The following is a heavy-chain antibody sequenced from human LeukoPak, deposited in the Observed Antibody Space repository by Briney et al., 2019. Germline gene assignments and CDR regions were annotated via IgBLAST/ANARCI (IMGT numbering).Heavy chain of an antibody. CDR1: GGTFSSYA. CDR2: IIPIFGTA. CDR3: ASERVAARPVRMFDY. D-gene: IGHD6-6*01. V-gene: IGHV1-69*13. Sequence: SVKVSCKASGGTFSSYAISWVRQAPGQGLEWMGRIIPIFGTANYAQKFQGRVTITPDESTSTAYMELSSLRSEDTAVDYGASERVAARPVRMFDYRGQGTLVTVSS. J-gene: IGHJ4*02.